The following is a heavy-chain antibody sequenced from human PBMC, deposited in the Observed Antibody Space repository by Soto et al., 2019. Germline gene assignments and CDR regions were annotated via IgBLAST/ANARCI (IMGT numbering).Heavy chain of an antibody. CDR1: GYTFTAYG. J-gene: IGHJ4*02. D-gene: IGHD3-22*01. CDR3: ARVDDYFDSSGYYY. Sequence: QVQLVQSGPEVKKPGASVKVSCKASGYTFTAYGITWVRQVPGQGLEWMGWISYNGNTDYAQKFQGRVTMTTDTSTSTDYMELWSLTSDDTAVYYCARVDDYFDSSGYYYWGQGTLVTVSS. CDR2: ISYNGNT. V-gene: IGHV1-18*01.